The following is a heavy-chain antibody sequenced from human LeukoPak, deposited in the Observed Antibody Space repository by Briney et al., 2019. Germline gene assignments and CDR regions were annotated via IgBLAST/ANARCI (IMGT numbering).Heavy chain of an antibody. V-gene: IGHV3-30*09. Sequence: PGRSLRLSCAASGFTFSTHAMHWVRQAPGKGLEWVALISYDGSNKYYTDSVKGRFAISRDNSKNTLDLQMNSLRAEDTAVYYCARGRYCSSTNCYSYYYYSNMDVWGKGTTVTVSS. J-gene: IGHJ6*03. CDR2: ISYDGSNK. D-gene: IGHD2-2*01. CDR3: ARGRYCSSTNCYSYYYYSNMDV. CDR1: GFTFSTHA.